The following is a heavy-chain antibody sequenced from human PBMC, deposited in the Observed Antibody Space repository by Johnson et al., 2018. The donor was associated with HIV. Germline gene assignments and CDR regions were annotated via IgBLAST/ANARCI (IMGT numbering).Heavy chain of an antibody. J-gene: IGHJ3*02. V-gene: IGHV3-11*04. CDR2: ISGSGGII. CDR1: GFTVISNY. CDR3: ARDRGYWDAFDI. D-gene: IGHD3-22*01. Sequence: QVQLVESGGGLVQPGGSLRLSCAVSGFTVISNYMTWVRQAPGKGLEWVSAISGSGGIIYYADSVKGRFSISRDNAKNSLYLQMNSLRAEDTAVYYCARDRGYWDAFDIWGQGTMVTVSS.